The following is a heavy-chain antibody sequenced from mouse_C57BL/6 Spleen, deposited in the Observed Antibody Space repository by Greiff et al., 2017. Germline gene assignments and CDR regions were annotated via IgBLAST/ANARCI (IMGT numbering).Heavy chain of an antibody. CDR1: GYTFTDYY. CDR3: ARRGTGTFDY. J-gene: IGHJ2*01. V-gene: IGHV1-19*01. Sequence: VQLQQSGPVLVKPGASVKMSCKASGYTFTDYYMNWVKQSHGKSLEWIGVINPYNGGTSYNQKFKGKATLTVDKSSSTAYMELNSLTSEDSAVYYCARRGTGTFDYWGQGTTLTVSS. CDR2: INPYNGGT. D-gene: IGHD4-1*01.